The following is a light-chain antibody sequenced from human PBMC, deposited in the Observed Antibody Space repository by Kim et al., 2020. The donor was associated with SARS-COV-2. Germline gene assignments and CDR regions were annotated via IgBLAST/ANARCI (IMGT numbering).Light chain of an antibody. CDR2: GKN. V-gene: IGLV3-19*01. Sequence: ALGQKVRITCQGESLRSYYASWYQKKPGQAPVLVIYGKNNRPSGIPDRFSGSSSGNTASLTITGAQAEDEADYYCNSRDSSGNQLVFGGGTQVTVL. CDR1: SLRSYY. CDR3: NSRDSSGNQLV. J-gene: IGLJ3*02.